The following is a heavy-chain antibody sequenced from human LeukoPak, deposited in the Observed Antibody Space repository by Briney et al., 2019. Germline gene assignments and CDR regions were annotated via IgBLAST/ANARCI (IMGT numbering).Heavy chain of an antibody. CDR1: GFTFSSYW. D-gene: IGHD2-15*01. CDR3: ARNGAYCSGGTCHDAVFDI. Sequence: GGSLRLSCAASGFTFSSYWMHWVRHAPGKGLVWVSRIKSDGSVTSYADSVKGRFTISRDNAKNTVHMQINSLGAEDTAVYYCARNGAYCSGGTCHDAVFDIWGQGTMVTV. J-gene: IGHJ3*02. V-gene: IGHV3-74*01. CDR2: IKSDGSVT.